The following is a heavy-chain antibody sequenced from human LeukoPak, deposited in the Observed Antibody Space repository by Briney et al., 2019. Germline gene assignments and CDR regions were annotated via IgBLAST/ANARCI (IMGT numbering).Heavy chain of an antibody. V-gene: IGHV2-5*02. CDR3: AHRRGSNWFDP. CDR1: GFSLSTSGVG. D-gene: IGHD3-16*01. Sequence: SGPTLVNPTQTLTLTCTFSGFSLSTSGVGVGWIRQLPGKALEWLVIIYWDDDKRYSPSLKSRLTITKDTSKNQVVLTMTNMDPVDTATYYCAHRRGSNWFDPWGQGTLVTVSS. J-gene: IGHJ5*02. CDR2: IYWDDDK.